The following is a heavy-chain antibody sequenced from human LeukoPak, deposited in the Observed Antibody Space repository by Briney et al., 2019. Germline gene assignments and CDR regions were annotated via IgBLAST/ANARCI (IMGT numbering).Heavy chain of an antibody. V-gene: IGHV3-21*01. CDR3: AREVSAEMGGSGSYCNNFDY. CDR2: ISYSSAYI. J-gene: IGHJ4*02. D-gene: IGHD3-10*01. CDR1: GFTFSSYS. Sequence: NPGGSLRLSCAASGFTFSSYSMNWVRQAPGEGLEWVSSISYSSAYIYHADSVKGRFTVSRDNAKNSLFLQMNSLRAEDTAVYYCAREVSAEMGGSGSYCNNFDYWGQGTLVTVSS.